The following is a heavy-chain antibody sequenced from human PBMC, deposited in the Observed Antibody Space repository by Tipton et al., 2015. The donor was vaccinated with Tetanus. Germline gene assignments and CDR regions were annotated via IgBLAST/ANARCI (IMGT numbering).Heavy chain of an antibody. Sequence: TLSLTCTVSGGSISSGGYYWTWIRQHPGKGLEWIGNIYHRGSTNYNPSLKSRVTISTDKSKNQVSLRLNSVTAADTAVYFCARTPDYYYGMDVWGQGTTVTVSS. V-gene: IGHV4-31*03. J-gene: IGHJ6*02. CDR3: ARTPDYYYGMDV. CDR1: GGSISSGGYY. CDR2: IYHRGST.